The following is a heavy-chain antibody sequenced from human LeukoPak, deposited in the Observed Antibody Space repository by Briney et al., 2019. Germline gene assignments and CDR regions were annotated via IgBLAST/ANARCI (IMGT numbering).Heavy chain of an antibody. CDR2: ISSSGGNT. CDR3: ARVGDRSGNGFSH. CDR1: GFTFSSYA. J-gene: IGHJ4*02. D-gene: IGHD2-8*01. V-gene: IGHV3-64*01. Sequence: GGSLRLSCAASGFTFSSYAMHWVRQAPGKGLEYVSAISSSGGNTYYANSVKGRFTISRDTSKNTLYLQMGSLRVEDMAVYYCARVGDRSGNGFSHWGQGTLVTVSS.